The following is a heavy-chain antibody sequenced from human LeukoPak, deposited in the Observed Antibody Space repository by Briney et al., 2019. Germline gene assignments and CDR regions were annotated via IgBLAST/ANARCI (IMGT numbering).Heavy chain of an antibody. CDR3: ARTGYFGANGFDY. CDR1: GFTFSDSY. Sequence: RGSLRLSCAASGFTFSDSYMTWIRQAPGKGLEWVSYISNSGYTKYYADSVKGRFTISRDNTKNSVHLQMNSLRAEDTALYYCARTGYFGANGFDYWGQGTLVTVSS. CDR2: ISNSGYTK. J-gene: IGHJ4*02. D-gene: IGHD4/OR15-4a*01. V-gene: IGHV3-11*01.